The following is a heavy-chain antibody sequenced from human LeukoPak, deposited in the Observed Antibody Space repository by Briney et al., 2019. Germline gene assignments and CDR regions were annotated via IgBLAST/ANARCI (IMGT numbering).Heavy chain of an antibody. V-gene: IGHV1-3*01. CDR2: INAGNGDT. CDR3: ARVVTRLREGKYHYDMDV. D-gene: IGHD3-10*01. J-gene: IGHJ6*02. Sequence: ASVKVSCKASGYTFTSYGISWVRQAPGQRLEWMGWINAGNGDTKYSLKFQVRVTITRDTSASTAYMELSSLRSEDTAVYYCARVVTRLREGKYHYDMDVWGQGTTVTVSS. CDR1: GYTFTSYG.